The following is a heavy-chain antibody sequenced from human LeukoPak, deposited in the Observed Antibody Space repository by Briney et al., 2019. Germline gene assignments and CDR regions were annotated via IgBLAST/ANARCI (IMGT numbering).Heavy chain of an antibody. Sequence: PSETLSPTCAVYGGSFGGYYWSWIRQPPGKGLEWIGEINHSGSTNYNPSLKSRVTISVDTSKNQFSLKLSSVTAADTAVYYCARGQRRLTYYYYGMDVWGQGTTVTVSS. D-gene: IGHD2-2*01. CDR2: INHSGST. V-gene: IGHV4-34*01. CDR1: GGSFGGYY. CDR3: ARGQRRLTYYYYGMDV. J-gene: IGHJ6*02.